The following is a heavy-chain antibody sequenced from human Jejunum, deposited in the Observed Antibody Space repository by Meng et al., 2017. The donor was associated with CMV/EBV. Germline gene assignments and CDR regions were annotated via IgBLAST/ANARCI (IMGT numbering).Heavy chain of an antibody. Sequence: VLLQESGQRLVKPSQTRSLTCSVSGGSIGSGDYYWSWIRQPPGKGLEWIGYIHDTGSTSHNPSLKSRVDISLGTSKNQFSLTLNSVTAEDTAVYFCARGSIFVSFDSWGQGTLVTVSS. V-gene: IGHV4-30-4*08. CDR1: GGSIGSGDYY. CDR2: IHDTGST. D-gene: IGHD3-3*01. CDR3: ARGSIFVSFDS. J-gene: IGHJ4*02.